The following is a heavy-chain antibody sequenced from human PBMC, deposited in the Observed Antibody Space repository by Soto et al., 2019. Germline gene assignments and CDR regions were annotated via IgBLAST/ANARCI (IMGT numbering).Heavy chain of an antibody. V-gene: IGHV3-23*01. J-gene: IGHJ4*02. Sequence: GGSLRLSCAASGFTFSSYAMSWVRQAPGKGLEWVSAISGSGGSTYYTDSVKGRFTISRDNSKNTLYLQMNSLRAEDTAVYYCAKDSPSSYGYTFVIAVAGTFGYWGQGTLVTVSS. CDR3: AKDSPSSYGYTFVIAVAGTFGY. D-gene: IGHD6-19*01. CDR1: GFTFSSYA. CDR2: ISGSGGST.